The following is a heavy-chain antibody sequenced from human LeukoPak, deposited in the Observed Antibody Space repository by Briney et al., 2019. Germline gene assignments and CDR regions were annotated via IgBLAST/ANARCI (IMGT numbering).Heavy chain of an antibody. J-gene: IGHJ4*02. D-gene: IGHD3-10*01. CDR3: ARELFGSGSCPDY. CDR1: GFTFSSYA. V-gene: IGHV3-33*01. CDR2: VWHDGSNR. Sequence: GGSLRLSRTAPGFTFSSYAIHWIRQSPGKGLEWVALVWHDGSNRYYADSVKGRFTISRDNSKNTVYLQMNSLRAEDTAVYYCARELFGSGSCPDYWGQGTLVTVSS.